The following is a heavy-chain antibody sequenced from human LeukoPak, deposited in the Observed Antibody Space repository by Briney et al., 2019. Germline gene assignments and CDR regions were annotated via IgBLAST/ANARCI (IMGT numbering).Heavy chain of an antibody. J-gene: IGHJ3*02. D-gene: IGHD2-2*01. V-gene: IGHV1-69*04. CDR3: ARGYCSSTSCYARGAFDI. CDR2: IIPILGIA. Sequence: ASVKVSCKASGGTFSSYAISWVRQAPGQGLEWMGRIIPILGIANYAQKFQGRVTITADKSTSTAYMELSSLRSEDTAVYYCARGYCSSTSCYARGAFDIWGQGTMVTVSS. CDR1: GGTFSSYA.